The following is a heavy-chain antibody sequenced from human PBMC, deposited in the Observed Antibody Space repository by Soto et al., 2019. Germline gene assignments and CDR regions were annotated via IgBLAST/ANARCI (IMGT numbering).Heavy chain of an antibody. Sequence: QVQLVQSGAEVKKPGSSVKVSCKASGGTFSSYAISWVRQAPGQGLEWMGGIIPIFGTANYAQKFHGRVTITADESTSTAYMELSSLRSEDTAVYYCARDLPELYQPRNWGMDVWGQGTTVTVSS. J-gene: IGHJ6*02. CDR2: IIPIFGTA. CDR1: GGTFSSYA. D-gene: IGHD2-2*01. V-gene: IGHV1-69*01. CDR3: ARDLPELYQPRNWGMDV.